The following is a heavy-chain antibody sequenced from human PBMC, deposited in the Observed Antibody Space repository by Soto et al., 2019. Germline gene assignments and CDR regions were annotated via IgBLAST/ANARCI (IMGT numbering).Heavy chain of an antibody. V-gene: IGHV3-33*01. Sequence: QVQLVESGGGVVQPGRSLRLSCAASGFTFSSYGMHWVRQAPGKGLEWVAVIWYDGSNKYYADSVKGRFTISRDNSKNPRNLQMNSLRSEHTAVYYCARAAGSGWGMGNCDCWGQGTLVSVSP. D-gene: IGHD3-10*01. J-gene: IGHJ4*02. CDR3: ARAAGSGWGMGNCDC. CDR2: IWYDGSNK. CDR1: GFTFSSYG.